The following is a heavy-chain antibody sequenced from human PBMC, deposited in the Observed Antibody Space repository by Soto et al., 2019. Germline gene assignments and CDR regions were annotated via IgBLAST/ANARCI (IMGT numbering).Heavy chain of an antibody. D-gene: IGHD2-2*01. CDR3: AREKYCSSTSCYNNWFDP. J-gene: IGHJ5*02. Sequence: PSETLSLTCTVSNGSISSYYWSWIRQPPGKGLEWIGFIYYSGTTNYNPSLRSRVTISVDTSKNQFSLKLSSVTAADTAVYYCAREKYCSSTSCYNNWFDPWGQGTLVTVSS. CDR2: IYYSGTT. CDR1: NGSISSYY. V-gene: IGHV4-59*01.